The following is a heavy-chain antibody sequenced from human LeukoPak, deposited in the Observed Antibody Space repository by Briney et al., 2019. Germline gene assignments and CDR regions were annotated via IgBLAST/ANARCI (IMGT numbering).Heavy chain of an antibody. CDR2: IYPGDSDT. Sequence: GESLKISCKGSGYSFTSYWIGRVRQMPGKGLEWMGTIYPGDSDTRYSPSFQGQVTISADKSISTAYLQWSSPKASDTAMYYCARSTLLYFGYLDVWGKGTTVTVSS. J-gene: IGHJ6*04. D-gene: IGHD2-2*02. CDR3: ARSTLLYFGYLDV. CDR1: GYSFTSYW. V-gene: IGHV5-51*01.